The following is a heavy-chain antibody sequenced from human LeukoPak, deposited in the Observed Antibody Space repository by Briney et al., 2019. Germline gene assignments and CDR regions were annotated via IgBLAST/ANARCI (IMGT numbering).Heavy chain of an antibody. Sequence: GGSLRLSCAASAFTFSDYWMSWVRQAPGKGLEWVANIKQDGNEKYYVDSVKGRFTISRDNAKNSLYLQMNSLRAEDTAVYYCARRSDAFDIWAQGTLVTVPS. D-gene: IGHD3-10*01. CDR3: ARRSDAFDI. CDR2: IKQDGNEK. V-gene: IGHV3-7*01. CDR1: AFTFSDYW. J-gene: IGHJ3*02.